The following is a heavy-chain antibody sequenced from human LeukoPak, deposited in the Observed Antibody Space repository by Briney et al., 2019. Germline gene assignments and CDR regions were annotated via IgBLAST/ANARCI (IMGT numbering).Heavy chain of an antibody. Sequence: SETLSLTCTVSGGSMSSYYWSWIRQPPGKGLEWIGYICNNGRTNYNPSLKSRVTISVDTSKNQFSLRLTSVTAADTAVYYCARDPGSSGYWYFDLWGRGTLVTVSS. D-gene: IGHD6-19*01. V-gene: IGHV4-59*01. CDR2: ICNNGRT. J-gene: IGHJ2*01. CDR3: ARDPGSSGYWYFDL. CDR1: GGSMSSYY.